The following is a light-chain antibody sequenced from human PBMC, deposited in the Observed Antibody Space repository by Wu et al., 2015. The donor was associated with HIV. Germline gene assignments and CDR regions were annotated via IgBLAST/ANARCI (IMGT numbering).Light chain of an antibody. J-gene: IGKJ1*01. V-gene: IGKV3-15*01. Sequence: EELMTQSPPTLSVSPGERVTLSCRASQNIKSDLAWYQQIPGQPPRLLIYDASTRATGVPGRFSGSGSGTEFILTITSIESEDSAVYFCQQYNIWPPVTFGQGTKVEIK. CDR3: QQYNIWPPVT. CDR1: QNIKSD. CDR2: DAS.